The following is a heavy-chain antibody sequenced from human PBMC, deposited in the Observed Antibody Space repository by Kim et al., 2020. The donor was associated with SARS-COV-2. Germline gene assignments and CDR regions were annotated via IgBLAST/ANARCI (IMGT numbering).Heavy chain of an antibody. J-gene: IGHJ4*02. CDR3: AKSFSGSYFGDDY. D-gene: IGHD1-26*01. V-gene: IGHV3-30*18. CDR1: AFTFNTYG. Sequence: GGSLRLSCAASAFTFNTYGMHWVRQAPGKGLEWVAVISYDGSHKYYEDSVKGRFTISRDNSKNTLYLQMNSLRIEDTAVYYCAKSFSGSYFGDDYWGQGTRVTVS. CDR2: ISYDGSHK.